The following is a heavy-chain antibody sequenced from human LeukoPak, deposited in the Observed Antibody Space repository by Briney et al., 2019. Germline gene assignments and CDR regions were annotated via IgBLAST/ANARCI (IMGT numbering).Heavy chain of an antibody. V-gene: IGHV1-69*04. J-gene: IGHJ3*02. CDR1: GGTFSSYA. Sequence: VASVKVSCKASGGTFSSYAISWVRQAPGQGLEWMGRIIPILGIANYAQKFQGRVTITADKSTSTAYMELSSLRSEDTAVYYCARGLCCSSTSGQAYAFDIWGQGTMVTVSS. D-gene: IGHD2-2*01. CDR3: ARGLCCSSTSGQAYAFDI. CDR2: IIPILGIA.